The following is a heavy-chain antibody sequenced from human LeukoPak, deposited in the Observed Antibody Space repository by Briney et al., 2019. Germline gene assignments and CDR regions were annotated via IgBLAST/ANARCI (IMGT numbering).Heavy chain of an antibody. CDR2: IKPDASEK. CDR1: GFTFSSYA. V-gene: IGHV3-7*01. D-gene: IGHD4-23*01. Sequence: PGGSLRLSCAASGFTFSSYAMSWVRQAPGKGLEWVANIKPDASEKNYVDSVKGRFTISRDNAKNTLYLQMNNLRVEDTAVYYCVRDAVDDRFSAFDIWGQGTMVTVSS. J-gene: IGHJ3*02. CDR3: VRDAVDDRFSAFDI.